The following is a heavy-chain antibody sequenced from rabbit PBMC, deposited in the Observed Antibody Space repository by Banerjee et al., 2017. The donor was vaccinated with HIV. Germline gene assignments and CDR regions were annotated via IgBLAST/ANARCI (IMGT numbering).Heavy chain of an antibody. CDR1: GFTISSGYD. CDR3: ARGSGSIYDL. Sequence: QSLEESGGDLVKPGASLTLTCTASGFTISSGYDMCWVRQAPGKGLEWIGCIYTGSGHTYYASWAKGRFTISKTSSTTVTLQMTSLIAADTAPYFCARGSGSIYDLWGQGTLVTVS. D-gene: IGHD8-1*01. V-gene: IGHV1S40*01. J-gene: IGHJ4*01. CDR2: IYTGSGHT.